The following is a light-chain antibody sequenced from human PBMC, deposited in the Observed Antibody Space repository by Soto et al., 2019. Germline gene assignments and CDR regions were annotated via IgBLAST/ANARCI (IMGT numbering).Light chain of an antibody. CDR2: DVT. CDR1: NSDVGGSNY. J-gene: IGLJ2*01. V-gene: IGLV2-11*01. Sequence: QSVLTQPRSVSGSPGQSVTISCTGTNSDVGGSNYVSWYQQHPGKAPKLMIFDVTKLPSGVPDRFSGSKSGTTASLTISGLQAEDEADYFCCSYAGSYTYVVFGGGTKLTVL. CDR3: CSYAGSYTYVV.